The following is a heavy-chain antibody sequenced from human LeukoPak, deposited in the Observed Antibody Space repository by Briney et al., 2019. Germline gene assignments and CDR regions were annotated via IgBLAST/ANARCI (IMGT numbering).Heavy chain of an antibody. CDR3: ARTIAVAGGDY. J-gene: IGHJ4*02. CDR1: GYSISSGYY. Sequence: PSETLSLTCAVSGYSISSGYYWDWIRQPPGKGLKWIGSIYHSGSTYYNPSLKSRVTISVDTSKNQFSLKLSSVTAADTAVYYCARTIAVAGGDYWGQGTLVTVSS. V-gene: IGHV4-38-2*01. CDR2: IYHSGST. D-gene: IGHD6-19*01.